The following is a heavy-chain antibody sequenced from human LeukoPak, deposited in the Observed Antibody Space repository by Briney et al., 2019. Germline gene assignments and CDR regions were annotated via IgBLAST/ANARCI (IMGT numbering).Heavy chain of an antibody. CDR2: IGVAANT. Sequence: PGGSLRLSCAASGFTFSSYDMHWVRQVTGKGLEWVSAIGVAANTFYSGSVKGRFTISRENAKNSLYLLMSSLRAEDTAVYYCVRQETPHGNFDYWGQGTLVTVSS. V-gene: IGHV3-13*01. CDR3: VRQETPHGNFDY. D-gene: IGHD1-26*01. CDR1: GFTFSSYD. J-gene: IGHJ4*02.